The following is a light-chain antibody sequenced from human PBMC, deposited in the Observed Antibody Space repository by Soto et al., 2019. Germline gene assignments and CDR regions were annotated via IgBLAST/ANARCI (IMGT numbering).Light chain of an antibody. CDR1: QSVSSN. Sequence: EIVMTQSPASLSVSPGERATLSCRASQSVSSNLAWYQQKPGQAPRLLIYGASTRANGIPARFSGSGSGKEVTHIISSRQSEDVAVYYCQKYNNWPPWTFGQGTKVEIK. J-gene: IGKJ1*01. CDR3: QKYNNWPPWT. V-gene: IGKV3-15*01. CDR2: GAS.